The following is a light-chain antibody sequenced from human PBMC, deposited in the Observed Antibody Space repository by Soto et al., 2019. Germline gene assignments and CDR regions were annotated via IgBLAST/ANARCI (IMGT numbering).Light chain of an antibody. CDR3: QHYGSSPTT. J-gene: IGKJ1*01. V-gene: IGKV3-20*01. Sequence: EIVLTQSPGTLSLSPGERATLSCRASQSVSSSYLGWYRQKPGQAPRFLINGASSRATGIPDRFRGSGSGTDFTLTISRLEPEDFAVYYCQHYGSSPTTFGQGTKVEVK. CDR1: QSVSSSY. CDR2: GAS.